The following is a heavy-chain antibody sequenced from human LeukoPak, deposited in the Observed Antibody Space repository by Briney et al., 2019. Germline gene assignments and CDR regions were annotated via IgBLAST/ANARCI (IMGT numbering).Heavy chain of an antibody. CDR3: ASGTYYDFWRDFDY. J-gene: IGHJ4*02. CDR1: GGTFSSYT. Sequence: GASVKVSCKASGGTFSSYTISWVRQAPGQGLEWMGRIIPILGIANYAQKFQGRVTITADKSTSTAYMELGSLRSEDTAVYYCASGTYYDFWRDFDYWGQGTLVTVSS. V-gene: IGHV1-69*02. CDR2: IIPILGIA. D-gene: IGHD3-3*01.